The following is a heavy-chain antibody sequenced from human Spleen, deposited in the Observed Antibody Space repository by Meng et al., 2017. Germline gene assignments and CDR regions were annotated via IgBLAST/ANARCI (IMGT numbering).Heavy chain of an antibody. CDR2: IYYSGST. D-gene: IGHD3-22*01. J-gene: IGHJ1*01. Sequence: SETLSLTCTVSGGSISSSSYYWGWIRQPPGKGLEWIGSIYYSGSTYYNPSLKSRVTISVDTSKNQFSLKLSSVAAADTAVYYCARADYFDRTAYHSQPPEYFQHWGRGTLVTVSS. CDR3: ARADYFDRTAYHSQPPEYFQH. V-gene: IGHV4-39*07. CDR1: GGSISSSSYY.